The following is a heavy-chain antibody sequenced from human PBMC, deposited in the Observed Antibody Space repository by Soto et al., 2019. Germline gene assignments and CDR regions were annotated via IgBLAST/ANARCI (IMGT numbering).Heavy chain of an antibody. V-gene: IGHV1-69*12. CDR1: GGTFSNYA. CDR3: AKERGYGGPYFYYAMTV. CDR2: IIPFFGTA. J-gene: IGHJ6*02. D-gene: IGHD4-17*01. Sequence: QVQLVQSGAEVKRPGSSVRISCTTSGGTFSNYAFNWVRQAPGQGLECLGGIIPFFGTANYTQKFQGRVTITADDSTATVYMELRTLTSEDTAIYYCAKERGYGGPYFYYAMTVWGQGTPVIVSS.